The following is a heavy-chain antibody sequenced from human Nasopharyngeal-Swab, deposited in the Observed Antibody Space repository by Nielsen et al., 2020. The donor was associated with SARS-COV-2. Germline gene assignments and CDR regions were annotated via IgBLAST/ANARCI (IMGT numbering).Heavy chain of an antibody. V-gene: IGHV3-7*03. CDR3: ARTGITGRWFDP. CDR2: IKQDGSEK. Sequence: WIRQPPGKGLEWVANIKQDGSEKYYVDSVKGRFTISRDNAKNSLHLQMNSLRAEDTAVYYCARTGITGRWFDPWGQGTLVTVSS. D-gene: IGHD3-16*01. J-gene: IGHJ5*02.